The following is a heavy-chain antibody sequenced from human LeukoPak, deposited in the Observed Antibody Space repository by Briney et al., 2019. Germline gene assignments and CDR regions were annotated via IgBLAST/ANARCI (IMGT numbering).Heavy chain of an antibody. Sequence: ASVKVSCKASGYTFTSYGISWVRQAPGQGLEWMGWISAYNGNTNYAQKFQGRVTITADESTSTAYMELSSLRSEDTAVYYCARDSDSSGWQDANWFDPWGQGTLVTVSS. J-gene: IGHJ5*02. CDR1: GYTFTSYG. CDR2: ISAYNGNT. V-gene: IGHV1-18*01. CDR3: ARDSDSSGWQDANWFDP. D-gene: IGHD6-19*01.